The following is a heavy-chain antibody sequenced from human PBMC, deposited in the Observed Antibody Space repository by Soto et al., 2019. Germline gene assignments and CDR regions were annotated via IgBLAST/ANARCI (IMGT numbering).Heavy chain of an antibody. V-gene: IGHV3-11*01. Sequence: GGSLRLSCAASGFTFSDYYMSWIRQAPGKGLEWVSYISSSGSTIYYADSVKGRFTISRDNAKNSLYLQMNSLRAEDTAVYYCARDDNWNDAPFFDYWGQGTLVTVSS. D-gene: IGHD1-20*01. CDR2: ISSSGSTI. CDR1: GFTFSDYY. J-gene: IGHJ4*02. CDR3: ARDDNWNDAPFFDY.